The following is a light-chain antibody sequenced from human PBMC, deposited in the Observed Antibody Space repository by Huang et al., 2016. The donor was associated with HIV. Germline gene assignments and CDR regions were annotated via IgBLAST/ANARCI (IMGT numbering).Light chain of an antibody. CDR3: QQYNQWPPRT. Sequence: DIVMTQSPATLSVSPGERATLSCRASQSVSSNLAWYQQKPGQAPRLLIYDAPTRAAGIPVRFSGSGFGTEFTLTISSLQSEDFAVYFCQQYNQWPPRTFGGGTKVEIE. J-gene: IGKJ4*01. CDR1: QSVSSN. V-gene: IGKV3-15*01. CDR2: DAP.